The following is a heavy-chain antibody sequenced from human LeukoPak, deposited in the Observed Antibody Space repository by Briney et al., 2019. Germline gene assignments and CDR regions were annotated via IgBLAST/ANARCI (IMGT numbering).Heavy chain of an antibody. CDR1: GFTFSSYG. CDR2: ISGRGGNR. V-gene: IGHV3-23*01. Sequence: PGGSLRLSCAASGFTFSSYGMSWVRQAPRKGLEGVSGISGRGGNRYYADSVEGRFTISRDNSKSKLYLQMNSLLAEDTAVYYCAKDWNYYYDTSGYSYCDNWGQGIQVTVSS. CDR3: AKDWNYYYDTSGYSYCDN. J-gene: IGHJ4*02. D-gene: IGHD3-22*01.